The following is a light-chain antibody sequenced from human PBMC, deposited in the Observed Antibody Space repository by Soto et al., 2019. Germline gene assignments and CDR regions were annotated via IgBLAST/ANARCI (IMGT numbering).Light chain of an antibody. J-gene: IGLJ2*01. CDR2: EDS. CDR1: TGATSGHKY. V-gene: IGLV2-8*01. CDR3: SSYIDMDNSVT. Sequence: QSALTQPPSASGSPGQSVTIPCTGSTGATSGHKYVAWYQHHPGEVPKLLIYEDSKRPSGVPDRFSASRAGITASLTVSGLQSDDEALYYCSSYIDMDNSVTFGGGTKLTVL.